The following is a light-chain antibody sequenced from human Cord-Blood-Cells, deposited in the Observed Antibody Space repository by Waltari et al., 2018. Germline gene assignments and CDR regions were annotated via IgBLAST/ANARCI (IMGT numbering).Light chain of an antibody. V-gene: IGKV4-1*01. Sequence: DIVMTQSPDSLAVSLGERATINCKSSQSVLYSSNNKNYLAWYQQKPGQPPKLLIYWATTPESGVPYRFSCSGSGEDFTPTISSLQAEDVGVYYRQQKYRTPPTFGGGTQVEIK. CDR1: QSVLYSSNNKNY. CDR2: WAT. J-gene: IGKJ4*01. CDR3: QQKYRTPPT.